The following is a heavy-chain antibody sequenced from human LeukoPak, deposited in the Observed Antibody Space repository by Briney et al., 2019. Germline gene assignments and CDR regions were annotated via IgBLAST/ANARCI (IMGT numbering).Heavy chain of an antibody. CDR3: ARGPFAIFGVDY. CDR1: GYTFTGYY. D-gene: IGHD3-3*01. J-gene: IGHJ4*02. Sequence: ASVKVSCKASGYTFTGYYMHWVRQAPGQGLEWMGWINPNSGGTNYAQKFQGGVTMTRDTSISTAYMELSRLRSDDTAVYYCARGPFAIFGVDYWGQGTLVTVTS. V-gene: IGHV1-2*02. CDR2: INPNSGGT.